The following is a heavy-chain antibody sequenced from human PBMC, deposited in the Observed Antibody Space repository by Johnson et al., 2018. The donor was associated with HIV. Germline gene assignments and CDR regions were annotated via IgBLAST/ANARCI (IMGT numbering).Heavy chain of an antibody. D-gene: IGHD1-26*01. Sequence: VQLVESGGGVVRPGGSLRLSCAASGFTFDDYGMSWVRQAPGKGLEWVSGINWNGGSTGYADSVRGRFTISRDNAKNTLYLEMNSLRAEDTALYYWERGKWELLGNDAFDIWGLGTMVTVSS. CDR1: GFTFDDYG. J-gene: IGHJ3*02. CDR3: ERGKWELLGNDAFDI. CDR2: INWNGGST. V-gene: IGHV3-20*04.